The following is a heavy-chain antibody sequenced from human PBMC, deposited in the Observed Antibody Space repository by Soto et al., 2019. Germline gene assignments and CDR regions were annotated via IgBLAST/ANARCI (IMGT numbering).Heavy chain of an antibody. V-gene: IGHV3-23*01. D-gene: IGHD2-21*02. CDR3: AKDQEDIVVVTAIARDAFDI. Sequence: GGSLRLSCAASGFTFSSYAMSWVRQAPGKGLEWVSAISGSGGSTYYADSVKGRFTISRDNSKNTLYLQMNSLRAEDTAVYYCAKDQEDIVVVTAIARDAFDIWGQGTMVTVSS. J-gene: IGHJ3*02. CDR2: ISGSGGST. CDR1: GFTFSSYA.